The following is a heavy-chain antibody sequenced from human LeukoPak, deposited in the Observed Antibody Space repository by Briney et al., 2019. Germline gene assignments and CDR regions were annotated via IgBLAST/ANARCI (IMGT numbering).Heavy chain of an antibody. CDR3: AKDQQYSPCFDH. D-gene: IGHD2/OR15-2a*01. J-gene: IGHJ4*02. V-gene: IGHV3-23*01. Sequence: GGSLRLSCEASGFTFSNYAVSWVRQAPGTGLEWVSTISESGDATWRIDSVKGRFTISRDNSKNTLHLQMNSLRTEDTAVYYCAKDQQYSPCFDHWGQGTLVTVSS. CDR1: GFTFSNYA. CDR2: ISESGDAT.